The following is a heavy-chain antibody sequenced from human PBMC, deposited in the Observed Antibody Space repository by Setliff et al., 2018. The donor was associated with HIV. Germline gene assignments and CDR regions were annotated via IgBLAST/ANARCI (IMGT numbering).Heavy chain of an antibody. D-gene: IGHD2-21*01. V-gene: IGHV4-4*09. CDR1: DDSFSNYD. CDR3: ARLRGAIDDGGSSLRLDF. J-gene: IGHJ4*02. Sequence: SETLSLTCVVSDDSFSNYDWTWIRQSPGKALEWIGYISSSGTTNYNPSLRSRVTISMETSNTRFSLWLRSATAADTATYFCARLRGAIDDGGSSLRLDFWGQGMLVTVSS. CDR2: ISSSGTT.